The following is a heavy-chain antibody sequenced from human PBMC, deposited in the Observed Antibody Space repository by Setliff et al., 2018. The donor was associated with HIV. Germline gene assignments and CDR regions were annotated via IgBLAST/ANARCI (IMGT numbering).Heavy chain of an antibody. V-gene: IGHV1-69*05. J-gene: IGHJ6*03. CDR1: GGIFSRFA. CDR2: IIPIFGTP. CDR3: ASSAGAVPTTAPYGDYYYYFYMDV. D-gene: IGHD1-1*01. Sequence: SVKVSCKASGGIFSRFAFSWVRQAPGQGLEWMGGIIPIFGTPNYAQKFQGRVTITTDESTNTVYMELYSLTSEDTAIYYCASSAGAVPTTAPYGDYYYYFYMDVWGKGTTVTVPS.